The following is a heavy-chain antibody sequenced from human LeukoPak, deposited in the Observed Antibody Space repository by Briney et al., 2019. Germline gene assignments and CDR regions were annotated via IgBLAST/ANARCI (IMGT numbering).Heavy chain of an antibody. CDR2: ISYSGST. CDR3: ARGELLWFGEAWFQH. Sequence: SETLSLTCTVSGGSISSSTYYWGWIRQPPGKVLEWIGTISYSGSTLYNPSLKTRVTMSVDASKNQFSLKLSSVTAADTAVYYCARGELLWFGEAWFQHWGQGTLVTVSS. J-gene: IGHJ1*01. V-gene: IGHV4-39*01. D-gene: IGHD3-10*01. CDR1: GGSISSSTYY.